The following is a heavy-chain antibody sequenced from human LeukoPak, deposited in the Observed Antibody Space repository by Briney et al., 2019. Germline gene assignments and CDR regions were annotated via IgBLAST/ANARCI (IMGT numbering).Heavy chain of an antibody. CDR2: IIGSGDST. V-gene: IGHV3-23*01. J-gene: IGHJ4*02. CDR1: GFTFSSYA. Sequence: GGSLRLSCAASGFTFSSYAMSWVRQAPGKGLEWVSGIIGSGDSTYYADSVKGRFSISRDNSKNTLYLQINSLRAEDTAVYYCAKGGGYGYDLLVDNWGQGTLVTVSS. D-gene: IGHD5-18*01. CDR3: AKGGGYGYDLLVDN.